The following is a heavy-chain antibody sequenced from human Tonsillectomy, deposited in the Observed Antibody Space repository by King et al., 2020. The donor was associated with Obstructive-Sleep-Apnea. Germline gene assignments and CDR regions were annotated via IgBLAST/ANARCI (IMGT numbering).Heavy chain of an antibody. Sequence: QLVESGGGLVQPGGSLRLSGAASGFTFSSYWMSWVRQAPGKGLEWVGNIKQDGRGKRYGDFLKGRFTMSRDNAKNSLFLQMNTLRAEDTAVYSCARDRGELIDWGQGTLVTVSS. V-gene: IGHV3-7*01. CDR3: ARDRGELID. CDR2: IKQDGRGK. D-gene: IGHD3-16*01. J-gene: IGHJ4*02. CDR1: GFTFSSYW.